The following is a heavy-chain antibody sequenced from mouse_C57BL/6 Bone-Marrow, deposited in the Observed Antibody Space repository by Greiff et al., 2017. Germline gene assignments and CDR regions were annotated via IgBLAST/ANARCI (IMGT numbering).Heavy chain of an antibody. D-gene: IGHD2-1*01. Sequence: VKLVESGAELARPGASVKLSCKASGYTFTSYGISWVKQRTGQGLEWIGEIYPRSGNTYYNEKFKGKATLTADKSSSTAYMELRSLTSEDSAVYFCARHYYGNYNWYFDVWGTGTTVTVSS. CDR1: GYTFTSYG. J-gene: IGHJ1*03. CDR3: ARHYYGNYNWYFDV. CDR2: IYPRSGNT. V-gene: IGHV1-81*01.